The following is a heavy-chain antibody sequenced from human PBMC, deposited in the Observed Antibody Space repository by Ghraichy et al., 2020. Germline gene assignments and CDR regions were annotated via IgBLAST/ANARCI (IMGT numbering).Heavy chain of an antibody. CDR3: TRALADDAFDI. V-gene: IGHV3-74*01. CDR1: GFTFSAYW. D-gene: IGHD6-13*01. Sequence: GGSLRLSCAASGFTFSAYWMHWVRQAPGKGLVWVSRINSRGSSTNYADSVKGRFTISRDNAKNTLYLQMNSLRAEDTAVYYCTRALADDAFDIWGQGTMVTVSS. CDR2: INSRGSST. J-gene: IGHJ3*02.